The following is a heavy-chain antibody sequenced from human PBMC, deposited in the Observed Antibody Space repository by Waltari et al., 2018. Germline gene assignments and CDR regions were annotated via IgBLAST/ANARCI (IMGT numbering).Heavy chain of an antibody. CDR2: IYTSGST. V-gene: IGHV4-4*07. CDR3: ARDIYDSSGHDAFDI. Sequence: QVQLQESGPGLVKPSETLSLTCTVSGGSISSYYWSWIRQPAGKGLEWIGRIYTSGSTNYNPSLKSRVTMSVETSKNQFSLKLSSVTAADTAVYYCARDIYDSSGHDAFDIWGQGTMVTVSS. D-gene: IGHD3-22*01. J-gene: IGHJ3*02. CDR1: GGSISSYY.